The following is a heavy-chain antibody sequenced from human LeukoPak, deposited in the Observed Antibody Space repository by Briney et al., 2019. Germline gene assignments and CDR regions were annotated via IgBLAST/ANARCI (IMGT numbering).Heavy chain of an antibody. CDR2: INPSGGST. Sequence: AASVKVSCKASGYTFTSHYMHWVRQAPGHGLEWMAIINPSGGSTMYAQKFQGRVTLTWDTSTSTVYVELSSLRSDDTALYYCAREGGCSSMSCYTFDYWGQGTLVTVSS. CDR3: AREGGCSSMSCYTFDY. J-gene: IGHJ4*02. CDR1: GYTFTSHY. D-gene: IGHD2-2*02. V-gene: IGHV1-46*01.